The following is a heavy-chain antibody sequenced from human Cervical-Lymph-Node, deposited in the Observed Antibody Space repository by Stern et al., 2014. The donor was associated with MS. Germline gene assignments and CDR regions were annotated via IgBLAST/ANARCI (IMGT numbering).Heavy chain of an antibody. V-gene: IGHV5-51*01. CDR3: ARRPYSSSPLRFDY. CDR2: IYPGDTYT. CDR1: GYSFTSYW. Sequence: DQLVQSGAEVKKPGESLKISCKGSGYSFTSYWIGWVRQMPGKGLEWMGIIYPGDTYTTYSPSFQGQATISADKSISTAYLQWSSLKASDTAMYYCARRPYSSSPLRFDYWGQGTLVTVSS. J-gene: IGHJ4*02. D-gene: IGHD6-13*01.